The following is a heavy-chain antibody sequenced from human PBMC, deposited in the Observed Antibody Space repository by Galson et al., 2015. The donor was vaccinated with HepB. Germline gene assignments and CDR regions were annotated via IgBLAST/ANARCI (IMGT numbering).Heavy chain of an antibody. CDR3: AKEEYSSSWRSYYYYYYGMDV. CDR1: GFTFSSYA. D-gene: IGHD6-13*01. V-gene: IGHV3-23*01. CDR2: ISGSGGST. J-gene: IGHJ6*02. Sequence: SLRLSCAASGFTFSSYAMSWVRQAPGRGLEWVSAISGSGGSTYYADSVKGRFTISRDNSKNTLYLQMNSLRAEDTAVYYCAKEEYSSSWRSYYYYYYGMDVWGQGTTVTVSS.